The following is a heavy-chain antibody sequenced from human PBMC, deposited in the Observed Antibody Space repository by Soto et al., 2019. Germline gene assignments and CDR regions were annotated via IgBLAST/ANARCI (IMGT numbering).Heavy chain of an antibody. CDR3: ATTRGIAVGGSFDH. D-gene: IGHD6-13*01. Sequence: SETLSLTCIVSGASISSRSSYWGWIRQPPGKGLEWVGTFYSGSTYNNPSLKSRVTISVDTSKNQFSLKLSSVAAEDTAIYYCATTRGIAVGGSFDHWGQGTLVTVS. V-gene: IGHV4-39*01. J-gene: IGHJ5*02. CDR2: FYSGST. CDR1: GASISSRSSY.